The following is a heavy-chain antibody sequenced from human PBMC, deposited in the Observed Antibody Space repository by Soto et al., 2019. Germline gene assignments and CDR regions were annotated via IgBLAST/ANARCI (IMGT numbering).Heavy chain of an antibody. CDR1: GFTFRRDW. Sequence: EEQLVESGGGLVHPGGSLRLTCAVSGFTFRRDWMNWVRQAPGKGLEWGAHTNQDGSEKYYVDSVKGRFTIFRDNAKNSLYLQINSLRAEDTAVYYCSGGVGDAFWGQGTLVTVSS. CDR3: SGGVGDAF. CDR2: TNQDGSEK. D-gene: IGHD1-26*01. V-gene: IGHV3-7*04. J-gene: IGHJ4*02.